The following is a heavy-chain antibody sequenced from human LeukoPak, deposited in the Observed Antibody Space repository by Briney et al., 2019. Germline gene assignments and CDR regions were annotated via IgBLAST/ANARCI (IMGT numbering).Heavy chain of an antibody. V-gene: IGHV3-53*01. CDR2: IYSGGNT. J-gene: IGHJ4*02. CDR3: AKVASDSSGWYHFDY. D-gene: IGHD6-19*01. Sequence: RAGGSLRLSCAASGFTVRSNYMGWVRQAPGKGLEWVSIIYSGGNTNYADSVKGRFTISRDNSRNTLYLQMNSLRAEDTAVHYCAKVASDSSGWYHFDYWGQGTLVNVCS. CDR1: GFTVRSNY.